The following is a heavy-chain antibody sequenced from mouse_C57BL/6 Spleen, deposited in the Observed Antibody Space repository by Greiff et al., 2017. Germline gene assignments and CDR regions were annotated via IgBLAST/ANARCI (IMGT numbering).Heavy chain of an antibody. J-gene: IGHJ1*03. CDR3: TRGINYYGSSYWYFDV. CDR1: GYTFTSYW. CDR2: IYPGNSDT. Sequence: EVQLQQSGTVLARPGASVKMSCKTSGYTFTSYWMHWVKQRPGQGLEWIGAIYPGNSDTSYNQKFKGKAKLTAVTSASTAYMELSSLTNEDSAVYYCTRGINYYGSSYWYFDVWGTGTTVTVSS. V-gene: IGHV1-5*01. D-gene: IGHD1-1*01.